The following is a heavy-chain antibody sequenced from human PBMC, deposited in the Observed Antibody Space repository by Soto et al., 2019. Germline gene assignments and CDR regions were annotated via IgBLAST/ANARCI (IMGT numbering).Heavy chain of an antibody. CDR3: SKESPIGSSFCCYDAIDP. V-gene: IGHV1-69*08. CDR1: GGTFSNDI. J-gene: IGHJ5*02. Sequence: QVQLVQSGAEVKKPGSSVKVSCKTSGGTFSNDIITWVRQAPGQGLEWMGRIITLLGTANYAQKFQGRVTITAEKSTRTAYKEPNRLEFESTAVYYWSKESPIGSSFCCYDAIDPWGQGTLVPVPS. CDR2: IITLLGTA. D-gene: IGHD5-12*01.